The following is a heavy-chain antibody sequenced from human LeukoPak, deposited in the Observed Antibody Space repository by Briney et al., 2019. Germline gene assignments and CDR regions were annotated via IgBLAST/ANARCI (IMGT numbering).Heavy chain of an antibody. D-gene: IGHD3-22*01. J-gene: IGHJ6*02. Sequence: KPGGSLRLSCAASGFTFSDYYMSWIRQAPGKGLEWVSYISSSGSNIYYADSVKGRFTISRDNAKNSLYLQMNSLRAEDTAVYYCARDPYLITMIVVVAHGMDVWGQGTTVTVSS. CDR1: GFTFSDYY. V-gene: IGHV3-11*04. CDR2: ISSSGSNI. CDR3: ARDPYLITMIVVVAHGMDV.